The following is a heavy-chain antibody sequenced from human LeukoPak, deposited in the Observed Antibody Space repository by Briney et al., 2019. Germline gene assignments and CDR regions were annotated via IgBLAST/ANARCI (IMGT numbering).Heavy chain of an antibody. CDR2: IHYSGST. D-gene: IGHD3-3*01. Sequence: SETLSLTCTVSGGSISSHYWNWVRQPPGQGLEWIGCIHYSGSTNYNPSLKSRVTISVDTSKKHFSLKLSSVTAADTAVYYCARVDYWSGGNWFDPWGQGTLATVSS. J-gene: IGHJ5*02. CDR3: ARVDYWSGGNWFDP. V-gene: IGHV4-59*11. CDR1: GGSISSHY.